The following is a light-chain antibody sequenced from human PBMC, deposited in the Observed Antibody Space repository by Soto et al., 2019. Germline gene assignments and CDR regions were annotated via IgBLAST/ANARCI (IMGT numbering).Light chain of an antibody. CDR3: AAWDDSLSGLK. V-gene: IGLV1-47*01. CDR2: RDN. J-gene: IGLJ3*02. Sequence: QPVLTQPPSASGTPGQRVTSSCSGSSSNIGSTYVHWYQQLPGTAPKLLIYRDNQRPSGVPDRFSGSKSGTSASLAISGLRSEDEADYFCAAWDDSLSGLKFGGGTKLTVL. CDR1: SSNIGSTY.